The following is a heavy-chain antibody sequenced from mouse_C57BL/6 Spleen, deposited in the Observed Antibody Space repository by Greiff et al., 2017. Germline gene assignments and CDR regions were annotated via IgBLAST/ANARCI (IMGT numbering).Heavy chain of an antibody. J-gene: IGHJ4*01. CDR2: ISSGSSTI. Sequence: EVQRVESGGGLVKPGGSLKLSCAASGFTFSDYGMHWVRQAPEKGLECVAYISSGSSTIYYADTVKGRFTISRDNAKNTLFLQMTSLRSEDTAMYYCAKGPYASYAMDYWGQGTSVTVSS. CDR3: AKGPYASYAMDY. D-gene: IGHD2-10*02. V-gene: IGHV5-17*01. CDR1: GFTFSDYG.